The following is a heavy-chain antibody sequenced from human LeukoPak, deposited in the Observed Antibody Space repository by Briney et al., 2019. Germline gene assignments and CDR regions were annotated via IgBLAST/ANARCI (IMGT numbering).Heavy chain of an antibody. CDR1: GFTFDDYA. D-gene: IGHD3-22*01. J-gene: IGHJ4*02. Sequence: GRSLTLSCTVSGFTFDDYAKHWVRQAPGQGLEWVSGISWNSGSIGYADSVKGRFTISRDNAKNSLYLQMNILRVEDTAVYYCARDPRYDTNSPSGYFDYWGQGILVTVSS. CDR3: ARDPRYDTNSPSGYFDY. CDR2: ISWNSGSI. V-gene: IGHV3-9*01.